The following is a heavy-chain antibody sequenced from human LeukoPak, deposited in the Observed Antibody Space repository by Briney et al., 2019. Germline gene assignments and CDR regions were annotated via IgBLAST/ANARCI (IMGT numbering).Heavy chain of an antibody. CDR2: ISYDGSNK. CDR1: GFTFSRYG. D-gene: IGHD3-22*01. J-gene: IGHJ5*02. CDR3: AKDFATHYYESSGYWPNWFDP. V-gene: IGHV3-30*18. Sequence: PGGSLRLSCAPPGFTFSRYGRHCVRQAPGKGLEWVAVISYDGSNKYYADSLKGRFTISRDNSKNTLYLQMNSLRAEDTAMEYCAKDFATHYYESSGYWPNWFDPWGQGTLVTVSS.